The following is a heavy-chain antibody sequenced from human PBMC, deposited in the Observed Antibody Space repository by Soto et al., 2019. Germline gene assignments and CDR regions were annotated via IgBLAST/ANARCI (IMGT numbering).Heavy chain of an antibody. Sequence: GGSLRLSCAASGFTLDDYAMQWVRQAPGKGLEWVSGITWNSGTIAYADSGKGRFTISRDNAKNSLYLQMNSLRAEDTALYYCAKYWYGDSDAFDIWGQGTMVTVSS. D-gene: IGHD4-17*01. V-gene: IGHV3-9*01. J-gene: IGHJ3*02. CDR2: ITWNSGTI. CDR3: AKYWYGDSDAFDI. CDR1: GFTLDDYA.